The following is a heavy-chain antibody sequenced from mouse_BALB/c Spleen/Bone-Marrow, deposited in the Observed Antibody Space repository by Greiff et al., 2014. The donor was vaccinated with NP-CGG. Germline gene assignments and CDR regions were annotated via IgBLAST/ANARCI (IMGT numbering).Heavy chain of an antibody. V-gene: IGHV1S81*02. CDR2: IHPSNGRT. D-gene: IGHD3-2*01. CDR3: ARETARAMMDY. Sequence: VHLVESGTELMKPGASVKLSCKASGYTFTSYWIHWVKQRPGQGLEWIGEIHPSNGRTNYSEKFKTKATLTVDKSSTTANMQLSSLTSEDAAVYYCARETARAMMDYWGQGTSVTVSS. J-gene: IGHJ4*01. CDR1: GYTFTSYW.